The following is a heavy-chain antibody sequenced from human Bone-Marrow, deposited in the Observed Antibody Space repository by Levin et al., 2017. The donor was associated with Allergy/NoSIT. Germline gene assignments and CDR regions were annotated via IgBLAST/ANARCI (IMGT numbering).Heavy chain of an antibody. J-gene: IGHJ4*02. CDR3: WSRNASFGGVGVDDY. Sequence: PSETLSLTCVASGFNFSHNWMHWVRQRQGEGLEWVSRINHDGTTTNYADPVKGRFIISRDNGKNTLYLQMDSLRAEDTAIYFCWSRNASFGGVGVDDYWGQGTLVTVSS. CDR1: GFNFSHNW. CDR2: INHDGTTT. V-gene: IGHV3-74*01. D-gene: IGHD3-16*01.